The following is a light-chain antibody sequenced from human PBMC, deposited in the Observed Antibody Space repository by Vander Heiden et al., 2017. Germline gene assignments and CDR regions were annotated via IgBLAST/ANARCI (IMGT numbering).Light chain of an antibody. CDR2: DAS. CDR1: QSVSRY. V-gene: IGKV3-11*01. Sequence: EIVLTQSPATLSLSPGERATLSCRASQSVSRYLAWYQQKPGQAPRLLIYDASNRAPGIPARFNCSWSGTAFPLPISSLEPEDFSVYYCQQRSNVGLTFGGGTKVEIK. J-gene: IGKJ4*01. CDR3: QQRSNVGLT.